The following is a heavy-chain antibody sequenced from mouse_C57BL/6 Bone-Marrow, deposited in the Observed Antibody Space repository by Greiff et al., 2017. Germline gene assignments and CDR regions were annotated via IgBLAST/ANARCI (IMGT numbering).Heavy chain of an antibody. J-gene: IGHJ1*03. CDR3: ARDYGSSYWYFDV. D-gene: IGHD1-1*01. Sequence: QVQLKQSGPELVKPGASVKLSCKASGYTFTSYDINWVKQRPGQGLEWIGWIYPRDGSTKYNEKFKGKATLTVGTSSSTADMELHSLTSEDSAVYFCARDYGSSYWYFDVWGTGTTVTVSS. V-gene: IGHV1-85*01. CDR2: IYPRDGST. CDR1: GYTFTSYD.